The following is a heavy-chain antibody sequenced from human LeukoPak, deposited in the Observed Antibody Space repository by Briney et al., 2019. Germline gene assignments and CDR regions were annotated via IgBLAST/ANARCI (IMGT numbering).Heavy chain of an antibody. V-gene: IGHV3-30-3*01. D-gene: IGHD6-6*01. Sequence: GGSLRLSCAASGFTFSSYAMHWVRQAPGKGLEWVAVISYDESNKYYADSVKGRFTISRDNSKNTLYLQMNSLRAEDTAVYYCARDSIAARQVPFDYWGQGTLVTVSS. CDR3: ARDSIAARQVPFDY. J-gene: IGHJ4*02. CDR1: GFTFSSYA. CDR2: ISYDESNK.